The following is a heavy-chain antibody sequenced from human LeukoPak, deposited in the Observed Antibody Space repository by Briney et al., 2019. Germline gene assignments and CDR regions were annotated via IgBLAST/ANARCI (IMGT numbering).Heavy chain of an antibody. CDR2: ISYDGSNK. V-gene: IGHV3-30*04. Sequence: GGSLRLSCAASGFTFSSYAMHWVRQAPGKGLEWVAVISYDGSNKYYADSVKGRFTISRDNSKNTLYLQMNSLRAEDTAVYYCARDFLHLGGWGQGTMVTVSS. J-gene: IGHJ3*01. CDR1: GFTFSSYA. D-gene: IGHD3-16*01. CDR3: ARDFLHLGG.